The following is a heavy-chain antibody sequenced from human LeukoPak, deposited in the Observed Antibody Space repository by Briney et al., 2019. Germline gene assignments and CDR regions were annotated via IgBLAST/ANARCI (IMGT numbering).Heavy chain of an antibody. CDR1: GGSISSYY. V-gene: IGHV4-59*05. CDR2: IYYNEYT. Sequence: SETLSLTCTVSGGSISSYYWSWIRQPAGKGLEWIGSIYYNEYTYYNPSLKSRVTISVDTSKNQFSLKLSSVTAADTAVYYCARHEYSGSYYGLSWFDPWGPGTLVTVSS. J-gene: IGHJ5*02. CDR3: ARHEYSGSYYGLSWFDP. D-gene: IGHD1-26*01.